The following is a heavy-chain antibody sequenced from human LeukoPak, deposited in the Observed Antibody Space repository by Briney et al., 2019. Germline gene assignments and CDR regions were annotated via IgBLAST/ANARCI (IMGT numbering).Heavy chain of an antibody. CDR1: GFTFDDYA. CDR3: AKAMITFGGVIVYYFGY. J-gene: IGHJ4*02. CDR2: ISWNSGSI. Sequence: GGSLRLSCAASGFTFDDYAMHWVRQAPGKGLEWVSGISWNSGSIGYADSVKGRFTISRDNAKNSLYLQMNSLRAEDTALYYCAKAMITFGGVIVYYFGYWGQGTLVTVSS. D-gene: IGHD3-16*02. V-gene: IGHV3-9*01.